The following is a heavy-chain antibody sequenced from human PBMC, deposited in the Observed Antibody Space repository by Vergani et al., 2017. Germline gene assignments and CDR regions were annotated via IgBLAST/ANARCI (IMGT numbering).Heavy chain of an antibody. CDR1: GFTFSSYG. Sequence: QVQLVESGGGVVQPGRSLRLSCAASGFTFSSYGMHWVRQAPGKGLEWVAVIWYDGSNKYYADSVKGRFTISRDNSKNTLYLQMNSLRAEDTAVYYCARDPDPTNKGNYYDSSGYYFGQNYWGQGTLVTVSS. D-gene: IGHD3-22*01. V-gene: IGHV3-33*01. CDR2: IWYDGSNK. CDR3: ARDPDPTNKGNYYDSSGYYFGQNY. J-gene: IGHJ4*02.